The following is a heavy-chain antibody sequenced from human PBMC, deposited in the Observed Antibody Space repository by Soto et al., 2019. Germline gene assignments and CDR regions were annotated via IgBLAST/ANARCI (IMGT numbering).Heavy chain of an antibody. Sequence: AASVKVSCKASGYTFTGYYMHWVRQAPGQGLEWMGWINPNSGGTNYAQKFQGRVTMTRDTSISTAYMELSRLRSDDTAVYYCARALSLGIAAHPWGQGTLVTVSS. V-gene: IGHV1-2*02. CDR2: INPNSGGT. CDR3: ARALSLGIAAHP. CDR1: GYTFTGYY. J-gene: IGHJ4*02. D-gene: IGHD6-6*01.